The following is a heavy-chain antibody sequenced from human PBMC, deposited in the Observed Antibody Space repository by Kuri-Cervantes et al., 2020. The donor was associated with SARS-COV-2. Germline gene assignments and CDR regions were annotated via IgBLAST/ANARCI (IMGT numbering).Heavy chain of an antibody. D-gene: IGHD2-15*01. CDR1: GFTFSSHS. V-gene: IGHV3-21*01. Sequence: GESLKISCAASGFTFSSHSMNWGRQAPGKGLEWVSCTSSGSTYIYYVDSVKGRFTISRDNAKNSLYLQMNSLRAEDTAVYYCARAGGSGGTSNYYYYMDVWGKGTTVTVSS. J-gene: IGHJ6*03. CDR2: TSSGSTYI. CDR3: ARAGGSGGTSNYYYYMDV.